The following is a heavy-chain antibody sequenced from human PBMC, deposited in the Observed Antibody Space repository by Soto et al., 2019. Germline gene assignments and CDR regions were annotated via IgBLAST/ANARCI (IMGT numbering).Heavy chain of an antibody. V-gene: IGHV1-3*01. D-gene: IGHD2-2*01. CDR1: GYTFTIYA. CDR3: ARDQPHCSSTSCYGYYYYGMDV. J-gene: IGHJ6*02. Sequence: QVRLVQSGAEVKKPGASVKVTCKASGYTFTIYAMHRVRQAPGQRREWMGWINAGNGKTKYSQKFQGRVTITRDTSASTAYMELSSLRSEDTAVYYCARDQPHCSSTSCYGYYYYGMDVWGQGTTVTVSS. CDR2: INAGNGKT.